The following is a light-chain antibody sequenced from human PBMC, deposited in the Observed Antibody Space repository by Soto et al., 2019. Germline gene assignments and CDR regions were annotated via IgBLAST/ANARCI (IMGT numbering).Light chain of an antibody. V-gene: IGLV2-11*01. CDR3: CSYAGSYTFDVV. J-gene: IGLJ2*01. CDR1: SIDVGGYNY. Sequence: QSALTQPRSVSGSPGQSVTISCTGTSIDVGGYNYVSWYQQHPGKAPKLMIYDVSKRPSGVPDRFSGSKSGNTASLTISGLQAEDEADYYCCSYAGSYTFDVVFGGGTKLTV. CDR2: DVS.